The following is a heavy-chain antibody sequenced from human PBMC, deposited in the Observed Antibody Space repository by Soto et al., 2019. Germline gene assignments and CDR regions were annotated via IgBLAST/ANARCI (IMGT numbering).Heavy chain of an antibody. Sequence: EVQLVESGGGLVQPGRSLRLSCAASGFTFDDYAMHWVRQAPGKGLEWVSGISWNSGSIGYADSVKGRFTISRDNAKNSLYLQMNSLRAEDTALYYCAKDPLEWISDASFDYWGQGTLVTVSS. D-gene: IGHD3-3*01. CDR1: GFTFDDYA. J-gene: IGHJ4*02. CDR2: ISWNSGSI. V-gene: IGHV3-9*01. CDR3: AKDPLEWISDASFDY.